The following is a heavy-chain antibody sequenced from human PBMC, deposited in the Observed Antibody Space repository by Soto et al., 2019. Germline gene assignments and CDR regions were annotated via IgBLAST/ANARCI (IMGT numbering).Heavy chain of an antibody. Sequence: PSETLSLTCTVSGDSISGYYWSWFRQPPGKGLEWIGDIYHSGSTNYNPSLESRVTISVDESKNQFSLKLSSVTAADTAVYYCARDTGATFTWFDPWGQGTLVTVSS. D-gene: IGHD1-26*01. CDR3: ARDTGATFTWFDP. V-gene: IGHV4-59*12. J-gene: IGHJ5*02. CDR1: GDSISGYY. CDR2: IYHSGST.